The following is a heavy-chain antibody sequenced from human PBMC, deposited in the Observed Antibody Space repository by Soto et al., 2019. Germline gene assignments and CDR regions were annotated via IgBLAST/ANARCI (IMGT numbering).Heavy chain of an antibody. CDR1: GFTSSGYL. Sequence: GGSLRLSCAASGFTSSGYLMTWVRQAPGKGLEWVANINQDGSEKYYVDSVKGRFTISRDNAKDSLYLQMNSLRAEDTAIYYCARDYSNPRGRFDPWGQGTLVTFSS. V-gene: IGHV3-7*01. CDR2: INQDGSEK. J-gene: IGHJ5*02. D-gene: IGHD4-4*01. CDR3: ARDYSNPRGRFDP.